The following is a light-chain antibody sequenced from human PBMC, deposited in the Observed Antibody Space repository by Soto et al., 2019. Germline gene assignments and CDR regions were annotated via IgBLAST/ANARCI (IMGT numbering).Light chain of an antibody. CDR3: QPYCGLWT. Sequence: DIQMTQSPSTVSASVGDRVTITCRASQTITNRLALYQRKQGKAPKVLIYDAANLESGVPSRFSGSGSGTEFILTISSLQPDDFANYYCQPYCGLWTFGQGTKVEGK. J-gene: IGKJ1*01. CDR2: DAA. V-gene: IGKV1-5*01. CDR1: QTITNR.